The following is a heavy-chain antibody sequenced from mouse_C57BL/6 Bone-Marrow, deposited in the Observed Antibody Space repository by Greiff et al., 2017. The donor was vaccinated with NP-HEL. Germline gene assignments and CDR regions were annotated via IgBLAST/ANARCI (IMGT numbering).Heavy chain of an antibody. CDR1: GYSITSGYY. Sequence: DVHLVESGPGLVKPSQSLSLTCSVTGYSITSGYYWNWIRQFPGNKLEWMGYISYAGSNNYNQSLKNRISITRDTSKNQFFLKLNSVTTEDTAKYYCAGNYYDDYWGQGTTLTVSS. V-gene: IGHV3-6*01. CDR3: AGNYYDDY. J-gene: IGHJ2*01. D-gene: IGHD2-4*01. CDR2: ISYAGSN.